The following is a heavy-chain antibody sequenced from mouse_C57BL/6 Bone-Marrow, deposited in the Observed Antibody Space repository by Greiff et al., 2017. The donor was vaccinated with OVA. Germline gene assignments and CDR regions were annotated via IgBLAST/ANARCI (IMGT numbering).Heavy chain of an antibody. D-gene: IGHD2-1*01. Sequence: EVQLQESGGDLVKPGGSLKLSCAASGFTFSSYGMSWVRQIPDKRLEWVATISSGGSYTYYPDSVKGRFTISRDNAKNTLYLQMSSLKSEDTAMYYCAIYGNYVYWGQGTLVTVSA. CDR1: GFTFSSYG. CDR2: ISSGGSYT. CDR3: AIYGNYVY. J-gene: IGHJ3*01. V-gene: IGHV5-6*01.